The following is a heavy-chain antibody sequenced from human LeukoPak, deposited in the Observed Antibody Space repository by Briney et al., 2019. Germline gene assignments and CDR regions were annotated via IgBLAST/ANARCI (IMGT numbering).Heavy chain of an antibody. V-gene: IGHV3-21*01. CDR3: ARENGDYADAFDI. J-gene: IGHJ3*02. CDR2: ISSTSGYI. CDR1: GFTFTNYR. D-gene: IGHD4-17*01. Sequence: GGSLRLSCAASGFTFTNYRMTWVRQAPGKGLGWGFSISSTSGYIFYADSVQGRFTISRDNAKSSLYLQMNSLRAEDTAVYYCARENGDYADAFDIWGQGTMVTVSS.